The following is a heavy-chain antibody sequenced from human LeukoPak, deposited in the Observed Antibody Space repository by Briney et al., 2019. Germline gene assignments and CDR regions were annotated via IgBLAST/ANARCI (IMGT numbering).Heavy chain of an antibody. Sequence: GASVKVSCKASGYTFNDYYVHWVRQAPGQGLEWMGWIHPNSGDTKYVQKFQGRVTMTRDTSVNTVQVELSSLTSDDTAVYYCARAMLFYNSVHFDSWGQGTRVTVSA. D-gene: IGHD1-1*01. CDR3: ARAMLFYNSVHFDS. CDR2: IHPNSGDT. CDR1: GYTFNDYY. V-gene: IGHV1-2*02. J-gene: IGHJ4*02.